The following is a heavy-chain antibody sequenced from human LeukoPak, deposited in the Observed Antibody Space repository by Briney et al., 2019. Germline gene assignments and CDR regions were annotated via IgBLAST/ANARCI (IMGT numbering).Heavy chain of an antibody. D-gene: IGHD3-3*01. CDR1: GFTFSSYS. J-gene: IGHJ6*02. CDR3: ARDPGDYDFSYGMDV. V-gene: IGHV3-21*01. Sequence: GGSLRLSCAASGFTFSSYSMNWVRQAPGKGLEWVSSISSSSSYIYYADSVKGRFTISGDNAKNSLYLQMNSLRAEDTAVYYCARDPGDYDFSYGMDVWGQGTTVTVS. CDR2: ISSSSSYI.